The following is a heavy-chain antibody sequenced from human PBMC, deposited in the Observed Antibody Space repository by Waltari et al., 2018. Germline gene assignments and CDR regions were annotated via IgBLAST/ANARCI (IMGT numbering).Heavy chain of an antibody. CDR3: ARGGGPRTVVALTFDL. V-gene: IGHV1-18*01. CDR1: GYTFTNFG. J-gene: IGHJ4*02. CDR2: ISPYNGNA. D-gene: IGHD3-22*01. Sequence: QVQLVQSGAEVKKPGASVKVSCKASGYTFTNFGINWVRQAPGQGLEWMGWISPYNGNADNEQKLQGRVTMTTDTSTKTAYLELRSLRSDDTAVYYCARGGGPRTVVALTFDLWGQGTLVTVSS.